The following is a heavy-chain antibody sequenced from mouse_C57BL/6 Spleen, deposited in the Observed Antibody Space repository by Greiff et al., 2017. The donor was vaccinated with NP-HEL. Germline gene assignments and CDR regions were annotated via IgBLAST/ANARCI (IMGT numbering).Heavy chain of an antibody. Sequence: EVQLVESGGGLVQPKGSLKLSCAASGFTFNTYAMHWVRQAPGKGLEWVPRLRSKSINYATYYADSVKDRFTISRDDSQSMLYLQMNNLKTEDTAMYYCVREGNYGSSYLYYFDYWGQGTTLTVSS. V-gene: IGHV10-3*01. D-gene: IGHD1-1*01. CDR2: LRSKSINYAT. J-gene: IGHJ2*01. CDR1: GFTFNTYA. CDR3: VREGNYGSSYLYYFDY.